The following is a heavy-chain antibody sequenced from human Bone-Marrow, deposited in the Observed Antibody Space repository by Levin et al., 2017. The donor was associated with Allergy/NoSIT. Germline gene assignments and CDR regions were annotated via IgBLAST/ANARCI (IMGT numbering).Heavy chain of an antibody. V-gene: IGHV4-4*02. CDR1: GGPISSSNW. CDR3: AGESSGEYGKFAH. CDR2: IYHTGST. D-gene: IGHD1-14*01. J-gene: IGHJ4*02. Sequence: GSLRLSCAVSGGPISSSNWWSWVRQSPGKGLDWVGQIYHTGSTNYNPSLKSRVTISIDNSKNQFSLNLTPVTAADTAIYYCAGESSGEYGKFAHWGQGTLVTVSS.